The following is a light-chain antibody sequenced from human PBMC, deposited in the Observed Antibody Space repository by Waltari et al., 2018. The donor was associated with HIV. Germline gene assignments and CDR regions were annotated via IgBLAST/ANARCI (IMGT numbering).Light chain of an antibody. CDR3: QSYDSRNHVV. V-gene: IGLV6-57*01. CDR1: SGSVASNY. Sequence: NFMLTQPHSVSESPGKTVTISCTRSSGSVASNYVQWYQQRPGSSPTTVIYEYNQRPAGVPDRCSGSSDSSSNSASLTIAGLKTEDEADYYCQSYDSRNHVVFGGGTKLTVL. CDR2: EYN. J-gene: IGLJ2*01.